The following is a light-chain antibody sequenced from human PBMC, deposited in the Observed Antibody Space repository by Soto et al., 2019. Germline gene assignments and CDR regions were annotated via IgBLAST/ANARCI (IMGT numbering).Light chain of an antibody. J-gene: IGKJ1*01. CDR2: GAS. V-gene: IGKV3-15*01. Sequence: EIVMTQSLATLSVSPGERDTLSCRASQSVSNNLAWYQQKPGQAPRLLIYGASTRATGIPARFSGSGSGTEFTLTISSLQSEDFAVYYCQQYNNWPRTFGQGTKV. CDR1: QSVSNN. CDR3: QQYNNWPRT.